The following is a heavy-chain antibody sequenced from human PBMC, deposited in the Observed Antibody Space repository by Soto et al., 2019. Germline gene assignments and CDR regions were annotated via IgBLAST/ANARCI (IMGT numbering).Heavy chain of an antibody. J-gene: IGHJ6*04. CDR2: MNPNSGNT. CDR3: ARGGVPAAMGYYYYYYGMDV. D-gene: IGHD2-2*01. Sequence: ASVKVSCKASGYTFTSYDINWVRQATGQGLEWMGWMNPNSGNTGYAQKFQGRVTMTRNTSISTAYMELSSLRSEDTAVYYCARGGVPAAMGYYYYYYGMDVWGKGTTVTVSS. V-gene: IGHV1-8*01. CDR1: GYTFTSYD.